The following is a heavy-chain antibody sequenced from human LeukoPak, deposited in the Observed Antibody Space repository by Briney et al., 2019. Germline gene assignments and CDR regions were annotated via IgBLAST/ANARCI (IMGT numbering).Heavy chain of an antibody. CDR3: ARGATISETGYFDF. J-gene: IGHJ4*03. CDR2: IDHRGDT. CDR1: GGSFSRYY. V-gene: IGHV4-34*01. Sequence: SETLSLTCAVYGGSFSRYYWSWIRQSPGKGLEWIAEIDHRGDTNYNPSVRGRVTISVDTSKNQFSLKVKSLSAADTAVYYCARGATISETGYFDFWGQGTLVTVSS. D-gene: IGHD5-24*01.